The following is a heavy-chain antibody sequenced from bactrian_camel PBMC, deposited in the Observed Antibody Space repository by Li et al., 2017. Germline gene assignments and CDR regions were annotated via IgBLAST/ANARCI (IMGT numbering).Heavy chain of an antibody. CDR2: GISGDDST. V-gene: IGHV3S26*01. D-gene: IGHD2*01. J-gene: IGHJ7*01. Sequence: HVQLVESGGGLVQAGGSLNLTCATAGFAYGGTFCLGWFRQAAGKEREDVALAGISGDDSTTYVDSVKDRFTISRDNAKNILYLQMNSLKPEDTAIYYCAAREGIYCSGGFNPPQEPDMDYWGRGTQVTVS. CDR1: GFAYGGTFC.